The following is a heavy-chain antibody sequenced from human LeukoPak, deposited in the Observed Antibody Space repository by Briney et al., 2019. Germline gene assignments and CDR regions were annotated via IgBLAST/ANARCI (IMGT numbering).Heavy chain of an antibody. V-gene: IGHV3-7*01. J-gene: IGHJ4*02. D-gene: IGHD4-17*01. CDR1: GFTFSSYW. CDR3: ARDDYGEQFDH. CDR2: IKQDGSEK. Sequence: GGSLRLSCAASGFTFSSYWMSWVRQAPGKGLEWVANIKQDGSEKYYVDSVKGRFTISRDNAENSLYLQMNSLRAEDTAGYYCARDDYGEQFDHWGQGTLVTVSS.